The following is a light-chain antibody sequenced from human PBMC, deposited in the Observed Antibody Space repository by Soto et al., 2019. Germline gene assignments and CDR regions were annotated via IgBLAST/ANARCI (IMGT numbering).Light chain of an antibody. J-gene: IGLJ1*01. CDR1: SSDVGSYNR. Sequence: QSVLTQPPSVSGSPGQSVTISCTGTSSDVGSYNRVSWYQQPPGTAPKLMIYEVSNRPSGVPDRFSGSKSGNTASLTISGLQAEDEADYYCSLYTSSLYVFGTGTKLTVL. CDR3: SLYTSSLYV. V-gene: IGLV2-18*01. CDR2: EVS.